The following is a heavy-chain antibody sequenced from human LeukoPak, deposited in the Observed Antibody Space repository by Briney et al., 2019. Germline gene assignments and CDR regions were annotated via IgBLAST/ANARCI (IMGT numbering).Heavy chain of an antibody. V-gene: IGHV3-33*06. CDR3: AKEAYIEMATITPDY. Sequence: GGSLRLSCAASGFTFSSYGMHWVRQAPGKGLEWVAVIWYVGSNKYYADSVKGRFTISRDNSKNTLYLQMNSLRAEDTAVYYCAKEAYIEMATITPDYWGQGTLVTVSS. D-gene: IGHD5-24*01. J-gene: IGHJ4*02. CDR2: IWYVGSNK. CDR1: GFTFSSYG.